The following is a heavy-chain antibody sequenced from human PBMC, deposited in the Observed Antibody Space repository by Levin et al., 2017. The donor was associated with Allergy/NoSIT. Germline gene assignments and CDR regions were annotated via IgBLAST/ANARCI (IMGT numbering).Heavy chain of an antibody. D-gene: IGHD4-23*01. V-gene: IGHV4-34*01. CDR1: GGSFSGYY. CDR2: INHSGST. J-gene: IGHJ2*01. CDR3: ARPDYGGNSGWYFDL. Sequence: GSLRLSCAVYGGSFSGYYWSWIRQPPGKGLEWMGEINHSGSTNDNPYRKSRVTISVDTYKNQFSLKLSSVTAADTAVYYGARPDYGGNSGWYFDLWGRGTLVTVSS.